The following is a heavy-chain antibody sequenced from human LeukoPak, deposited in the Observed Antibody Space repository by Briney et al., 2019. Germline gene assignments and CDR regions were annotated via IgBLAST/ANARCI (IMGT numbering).Heavy chain of an antibody. CDR2: IKQDGSEK. CDR3: AKGLRASQIDY. J-gene: IGHJ4*02. Sequence: GGSLRLSCAASGFTFSNYWMSWVRQAPGKGLEWVANIKQDGSEKNYVDSVKGRFTISRDNAKNSLYLQMNSLRAEDTAVYYCAKGLRASQIDYWGQGTLVTVST. CDR1: GFTFSNYW. V-gene: IGHV3-7*03. D-gene: IGHD2-2*01.